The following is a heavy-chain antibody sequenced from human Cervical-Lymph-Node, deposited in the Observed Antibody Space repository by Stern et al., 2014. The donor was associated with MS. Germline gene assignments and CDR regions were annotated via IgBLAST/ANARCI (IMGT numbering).Heavy chain of an antibody. CDR3: ARSNYCSGGSCYYYYGMDV. CDR1: GYTFTGSY. Sequence: VQLVESGAEVKKPGASVKVSCKASGYTFTGSYMHWVRQAPGQGLEWKGRINPNSGGTNYAQKFQGRVTMTRDTSISTAYMELSRLRSDDTAVYYCARSNYCSGGSCYYYYGMDVWGQGTTVTVSS. J-gene: IGHJ6*02. D-gene: IGHD2-15*01. CDR2: INPNSGGT. V-gene: IGHV1-2*06.